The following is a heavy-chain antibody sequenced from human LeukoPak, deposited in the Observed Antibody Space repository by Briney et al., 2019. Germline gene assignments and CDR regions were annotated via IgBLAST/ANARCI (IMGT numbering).Heavy chain of an antibody. CDR2: ISAYNGNT. Sequence: GASVKVSCKASGYTFTSYGISWVRQAPGQGLEWMGWISAYNGNTHYAQMFQGRVTMTRDTSTSTAYMELRSLRSDDTAVYYCARGSGNYWVDAFDIWGQGTMVTVSS. CDR3: ARGSGNYWVDAFDI. CDR1: GYTFTSYG. J-gene: IGHJ3*02. D-gene: IGHD1-26*01. V-gene: IGHV1-18*01.